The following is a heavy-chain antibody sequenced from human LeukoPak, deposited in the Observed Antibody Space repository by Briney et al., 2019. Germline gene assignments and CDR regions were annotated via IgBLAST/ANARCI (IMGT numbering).Heavy chain of an antibody. Sequence: ASVKVSCKTSGYTFTGYYMHWVRQAPGQGLEWMGWINPNSGGTNYAQKFQGRVTMTRDMSTSTVYMELSSLRSEDTAVYYCARGGVAGDDWFDPWGQGTLVTVSS. V-gene: IGHV1-2*02. CDR2: INPNSGGT. D-gene: IGHD6-19*01. CDR1: GYTFTGYY. CDR3: ARGGVAGDDWFDP. J-gene: IGHJ5*02.